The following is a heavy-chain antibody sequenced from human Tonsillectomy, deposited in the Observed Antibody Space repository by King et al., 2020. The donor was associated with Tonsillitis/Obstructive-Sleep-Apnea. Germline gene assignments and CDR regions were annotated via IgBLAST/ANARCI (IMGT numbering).Heavy chain of an antibody. J-gene: IGHJ3*02. CDR2: ISSSGSTI. Sequence: VQLVESGGGLVQPGGSLRLSCAASGFTFSSYEMNWVRQAPGKGLEWFSYISSSGSTIYYADSVKGRFTISRDNAKNSLYLQMNSLRAEDTAVYYCARESLVVAKGLDAFDIWGQGTMVTVSS. CDR3: ARESLVVAKGLDAFDI. D-gene: IGHD5-12*01. CDR1: GFTFSSYE. V-gene: IGHV3-48*03.